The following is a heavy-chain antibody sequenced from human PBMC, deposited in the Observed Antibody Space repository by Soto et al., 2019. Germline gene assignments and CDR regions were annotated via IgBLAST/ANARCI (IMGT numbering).Heavy chain of an antibody. V-gene: IGHV1-3*01. CDR2: HNAGNANT. Sequence: ASLKVSCKASGYTFTSYAIPWVAPAPVQRLEWMVWHNAGNANTKYSQKFQGRVTITRDTSASTAYMELSSLRSEDTAVYYCARLEGLGFCSGGSCYPRVYPFDIWGQGTMVTVSS. D-gene: IGHD2-15*01. CDR1: GYTFTSYA. J-gene: IGHJ3*02. CDR3: ARLEGLGFCSGGSCYPRVYPFDI.